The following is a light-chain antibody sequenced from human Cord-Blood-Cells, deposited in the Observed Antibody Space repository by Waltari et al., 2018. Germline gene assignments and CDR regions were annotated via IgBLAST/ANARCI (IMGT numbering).Light chain of an antibody. J-gene: IGKJ4*01. CDR2: WAS. V-gene: IGKV4-1*01. Sequence: IVMTQSPDSLAVSLGERATINRNTSQSALYSPNNKNYLTWDQQKPGQTPKLLIYWASTRESGVPDRFSGSGSGTDFTLTISSLQAEDVAVYYCQQYYSTPHTFGEGTKVEIK. CDR3: QQYYSTPHT. CDR1: QSALYSPNNKNY.